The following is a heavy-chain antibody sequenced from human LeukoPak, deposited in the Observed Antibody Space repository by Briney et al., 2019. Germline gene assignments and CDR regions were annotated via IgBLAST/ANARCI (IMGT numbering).Heavy chain of an antibody. CDR3: ARARYDSSGSHAFDV. Sequence: GGSLRLSCAASGFTFSSYGMHWVRQAPGRGLEWVAIIWYDGSNRYYADSVKGRFTISRDNSKNTLYLQMNSLRAEDTAVYYCARARYDSSGSHAFDVWGQGTTVTVSS. D-gene: IGHD3-22*01. V-gene: IGHV3-33*01. CDR2: IWYDGSNR. CDR1: GFTFSSYG. J-gene: IGHJ3*01.